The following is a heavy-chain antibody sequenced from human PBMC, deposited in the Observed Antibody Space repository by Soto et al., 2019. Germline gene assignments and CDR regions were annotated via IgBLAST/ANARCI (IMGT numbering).Heavy chain of an antibody. J-gene: IGHJ6*03. CDR1: GGSISSSSYY. D-gene: IGHD5-12*01. CDR3: AGHSGYDKLSYYYYYYMDV. Sequence: SETLSLTCTVSGGSISSSSYYWGWIRQPPGKGLEWIGSIYYSGSTYYNPSLKSRVTISVDTSKNQFSLKLSSVTAADTAVYYCAGHSGYDKLSYYYYYYMDVWGKGTTVTVSS. CDR2: IYYSGST. V-gene: IGHV4-39*01.